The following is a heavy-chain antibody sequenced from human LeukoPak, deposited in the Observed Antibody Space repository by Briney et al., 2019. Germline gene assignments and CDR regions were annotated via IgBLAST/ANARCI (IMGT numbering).Heavy chain of an antibody. J-gene: IGHJ4*02. V-gene: IGHV3-21*01. D-gene: IGHD3-3*01. CDR2: ISSSSYI. CDR3: ARVDWSGYYGPRY. Sequence: TGGSLRLSCAASGFTFSSYSMNWVRQAPGKGLEWVSSISSSSYIYYADSVKGRFTISRDNAKNSLYLQMNSLRAEDTAVYYCARVDWSGYYGPRYWGQGTLVTVSS. CDR1: GFTFSSYS.